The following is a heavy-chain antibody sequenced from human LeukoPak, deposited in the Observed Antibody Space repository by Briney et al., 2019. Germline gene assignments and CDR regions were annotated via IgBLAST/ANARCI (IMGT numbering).Heavy chain of an antibody. CDR3: ATPWDYGAH. J-gene: IGHJ4*02. D-gene: IGHD4-17*01. V-gene: IGHV3-48*03. CDR1: GFTFSNYE. Sequence: GGSLRLSCAASGFTFSNYEMNWVRQAPGKGLEWVSYISSSGTTIYYADSVKGRFTISRDNAKNSLYLQMNSLRAEDTAVYYCATPWDYGAHWGQGTLVTVSA. CDR2: ISSSGTTI.